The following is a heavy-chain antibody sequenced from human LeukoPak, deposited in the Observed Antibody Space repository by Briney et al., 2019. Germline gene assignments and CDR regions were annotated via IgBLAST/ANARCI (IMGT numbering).Heavy chain of an antibody. CDR2: ISGSGGRT. V-gene: IGHV3-23*01. D-gene: IGHD1-14*01. CDR1: GFTFSSYA. Sequence: PRGSLRLSCAASGFTFSSYAMSWVRQAPGKGLEWVSAISGSGGRTYYADSVKGRFTISRDNSKNTLYLQMNSLRAEDTALYYCAKDITWGPNRSGAFDIWGQGTMVTVSS. J-gene: IGHJ3*02. CDR3: AKDITWGPNRSGAFDI.